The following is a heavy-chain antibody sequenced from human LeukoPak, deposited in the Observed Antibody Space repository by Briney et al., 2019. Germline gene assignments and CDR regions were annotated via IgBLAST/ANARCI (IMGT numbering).Heavy chain of an antibody. CDR2: INHSGST. V-gene: IGHV4-34*01. D-gene: IGHD3-10*01. J-gene: IGHJ4*02. CDR3: ARGPYGSGSYYISPSFDY. Sequence: PSETLSLTCAVYGGSFRGYYWSWIRQPPGKGLEWIGEINHSGSTNYNPSLKSRVTISVDTSKNQFSLKLSSVTAADTAVYYCARGPYGSGSYYISPSFDYWGQGTLVTVSS. CDR1: GGSFRGYY.